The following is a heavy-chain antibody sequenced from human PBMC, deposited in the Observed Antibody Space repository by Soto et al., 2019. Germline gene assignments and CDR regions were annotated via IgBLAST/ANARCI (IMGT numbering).Heavy chain of an antibody. CDR1: GGSFSGYY. CDR2: INHSGST. V-gene: IGHV4-34*01. J-gene: IGHJ6*02. D-gene: IGHD3-10*01. Sequence: SETLSLTCAVYGGSFSGYYWSWIRQPPGKGLEWIGEINHSGSTNYNPSLKSRVTISVDTSKNQFSLKLSSVTAADTAVYYCARDSYGSGSYSPKYYYYYGMDVWGQGTTVTVSS. CDR3: ARDSYGSGSYSPKYYYYYGMDV.